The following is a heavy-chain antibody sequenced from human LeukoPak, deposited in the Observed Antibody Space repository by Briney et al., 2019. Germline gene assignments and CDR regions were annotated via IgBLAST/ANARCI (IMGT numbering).Heavy chain of an antibody. CDR2: IWYDGSNK. CDR3: ARKSGPRSVAGLLDC. CDR1: GFTFSNYG. J-gene: IGHJ4*02. Sequence: PGGSLRLSCAASGFTFSNYGMQWVRQAPGKGLEWVAVIWYDGSNKYYADSVKGRFTISRDNSKNTLYLQMNNLRAEDTAVYYCARKSGPRSVAGLLDCWGQGTLVTVSS. V-gene: IGHV3-33*01. D-gene: IGHD6-19*01.